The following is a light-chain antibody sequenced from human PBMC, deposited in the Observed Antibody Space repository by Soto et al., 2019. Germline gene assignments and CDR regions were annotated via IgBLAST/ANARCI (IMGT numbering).Light chain of an antibody. CDR1: SSNIGNNY. J-gene: IGLJ2*01. V-gene: IGLV1-51*01. Sequence: QSVLTQPPSVSAAPGQKVTISCSGSSSNIGNNYVSWYQQLPGTAPKLLIYDNNKRPSGIPDRFSGSKSGTSATLVITGRQTGYEADYYCGTWDSSLSAVVFGGGTKLNVL. CDR3: GTWDSSLSAVV. CDR2: DNN.